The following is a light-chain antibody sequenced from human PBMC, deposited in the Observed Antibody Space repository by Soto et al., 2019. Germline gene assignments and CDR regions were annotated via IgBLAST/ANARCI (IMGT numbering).Light chain of an antibody. CDR1: ESINSW. CDR2: KAS. J-gene: IGKJ5*01. CDR3: QQYDSYPRT. Sequence: DIQMTQSPSTLSASVGDRVTITCRASESINSWLAWYQQRPGKAPKLLIYKASTLQSGVPSRFSGSGSGTEFTLTISSLQPEDFATYYCQQYDSYPRTFGQGTRLEIK. V-gene: IGKV1-5*03.